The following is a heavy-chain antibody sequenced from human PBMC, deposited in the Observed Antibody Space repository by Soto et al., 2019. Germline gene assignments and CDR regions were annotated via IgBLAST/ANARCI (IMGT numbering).Heavy chain of an antibody. CDR3: AKASDYDILTGRSWFDP. J-gene: IGHJ5*02. CDR2: ISGSGGST. Sequence: GGSLRLSCAASGFTFSSYAMSWVRQAPGKGLEWVSAISGSGGSTYYADSVKGRFTISRDSSKNTLYLQMNSLRAEDTAVYYCAKASDYDILTGRSWFDPWGQGTLVTV. CDR1: GFTFSSYA. D-gene: IGHD3-9*01. V-gene: IGHV3-23*01.